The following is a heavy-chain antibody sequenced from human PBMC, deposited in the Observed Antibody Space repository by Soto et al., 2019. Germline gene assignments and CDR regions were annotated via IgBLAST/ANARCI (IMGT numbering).Heavy chain of an antibody. V-gene: IGHV1-69*02. J-gene: IGHJ4*02. CDR3: ARGPLVVFES. CDR1: GGTFRNYP. CDR2: IFPLTDIP. Sequence: QVQLVQSGTEVKKPGSSVKVSYKASGGTFRNYPINWVRQAPGQGLEWMGSIFPLTDIPDYAQNFQARLTISADKSTSTAYMELSSLTSDDTAMYFCARGPLVVFESWGQGTLVTVSS.